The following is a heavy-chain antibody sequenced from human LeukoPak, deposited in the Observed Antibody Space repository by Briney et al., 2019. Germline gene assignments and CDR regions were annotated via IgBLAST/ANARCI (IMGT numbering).Heavy chain of an antibody. Sequence: GGSLRLSCAASGFTFSSDWMSWVRQAPGKGLEWVANIKQDGSEKYYVDSVKGRFTISRDNAKNSLYLQMNSLRAEDTAVYYCARDWGNHYWGQGTLVTVSS. CDR3: ARDWGNHY. V-gene: IGHV3-7*01. CDR1: GFTFSSDW. D-gene: IGHD7-27*01. J-gene: IGHJ4*02. CDR2: IKQDGSEK.